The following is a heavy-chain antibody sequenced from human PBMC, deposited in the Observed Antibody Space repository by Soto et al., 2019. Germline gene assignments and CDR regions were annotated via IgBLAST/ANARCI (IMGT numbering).Heavy chain of an antibody. V-gene: IGHV4-30-2*01. CDR1: GGSISSGGYS. D-gene: IGHD3-10*01. CDR2: INHSGST. CDR3: ARGQYYYGSGTNDYAYYFAY. Sequence: SETLSLTCAVSGGSISSGGYSWSWIRQPPGKGLEWIGYINHSGSTNYNPSLKSRVTISVDTSKNQFSPKLSSVTAADTAVYYCARGQYYYGSGTNDYAYYFAYWGQGTLVTVSS. J-gene: IGHJ4*02.